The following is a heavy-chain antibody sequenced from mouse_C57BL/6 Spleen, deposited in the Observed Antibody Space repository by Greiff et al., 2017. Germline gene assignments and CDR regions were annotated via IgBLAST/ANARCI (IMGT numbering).Heavy chain of an antibody. CDR3: ARDGLLGAWFAY. CDR1: GFTFSSYA. CDR2: ISDAGSYT. Sequence: EVKLVESGGGLVKPGGSLKLSCAASGFTFSSYAMSWVRQTPDKRLEWVATISDAGSYTYYPDNVKGRFTISRDNAKKHLYLQMSHLKSEDTAMYYCARDGLLGAWFAYWGQGTLVTVSA. J-gene: IGHJ3*01. V-gene: IGHV5-4*01. D-gene: IGHD2-3*01.